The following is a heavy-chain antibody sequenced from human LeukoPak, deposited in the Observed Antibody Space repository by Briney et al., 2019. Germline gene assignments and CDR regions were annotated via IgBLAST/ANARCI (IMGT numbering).Heavy chain of an antibody. CDR1: GLTLSSFS. CDR2: IPSRGTHT. Sequence: IPGGSLRLSRAAPGLTLSSFSIGWVRPVPGKGLGWASSIPSRGTHTYYADCVKGRFTISRDNAKNSLYLQMNSLTVEDTAVYYCARDRGGNCGVDCFHYADDYWGQGTLVTVSS. CDR3: ARDRGGNCGVDCFHYADDY. D-gene: IGHD2-21*02. J-gene: IGHJ4*02. V-gene: IGHV3-21*01.